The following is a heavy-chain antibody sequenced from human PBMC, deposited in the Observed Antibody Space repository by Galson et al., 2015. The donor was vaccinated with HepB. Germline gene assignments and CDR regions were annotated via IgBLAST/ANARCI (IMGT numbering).Heavy chain of an antibody. V-gene: IGHV3-9*01. D-gene: IGHD3-9*01. Sequence: SLRLSCAASGFTFQDYAMHWVRQVPGKGLEWVSGLSWNGAYTRYADSVRGRFTISRDNAKTSLYLQMNSLRAEDTALYYCAKGPAYDIFTGYDYFDSWGQGTLVTVSS. CDR3: AKGPAYDIFTGYDYFDS. CDR2: LSWNGAYT. J-gene: IGHJ4*02. CDR1: GFTFQDYA.